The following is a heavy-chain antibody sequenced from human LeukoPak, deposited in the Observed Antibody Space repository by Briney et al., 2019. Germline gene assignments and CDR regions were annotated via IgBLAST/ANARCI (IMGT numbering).Heavy chain of an antibody. CDR2: MNPNSGNT. CDR3: ARGRYDILTGYSWYFDY. CDR1: GYTFTSYD. Sequence: ASVKVSCKASGYTFTSYDINWVRQATGQGLEWMGWMNPNSGNTGYAQKFQGRVTITRNTSISTAYMELSSLRSEDTAVYYCARGRYDILTGYSWYFDYWGQGTLVTVSP. J-gene: IGHJ4*02. V-gene: IGHV1-8*03. D-gene: IGHD3-9*01.